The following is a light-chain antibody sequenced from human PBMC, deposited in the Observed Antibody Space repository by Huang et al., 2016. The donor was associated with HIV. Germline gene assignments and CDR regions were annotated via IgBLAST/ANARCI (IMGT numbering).Light chain of an antibody. CDR2: GAS. CDR1: QDIGNF. J-gene: IGKJ1*01. CDR3: QRYDSAPRA. V-gene: IGKV1-27*01. Sequence: DIQMTQSPSSLSASPGVRVTLSCRANQDIGNFLAWYQHKPGGVPRLLIYGASTLQSGVPSRFSGRGSGTDLTLTITSFQPDDVATYYCQRYDSAPRAFGQGTKVEI.